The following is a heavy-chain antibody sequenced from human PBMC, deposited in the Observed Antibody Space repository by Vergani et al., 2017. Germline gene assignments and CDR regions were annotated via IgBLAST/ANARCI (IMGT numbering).Heavy chain of an antibody. D-gene: IGHD3-16*01. V-gene: IGHV3-23*01. J-gene: IGHJ3*02. CDR3: AKGKYMITVDLEACDI. CDR2: IRGSGGST. CDR1: GFTFSSYA. Sequence: EVQLLESGGGLVQPGGSLRLSCAASGFTFSSYAMSWVRQAPGKGLEWVSAIRGSGGSTYYADSVKGRFTISRDTSTNTLDLQMNSLRAADTAVYYCAKGKYMITVDLEACDIWGQGTMVTVSS.